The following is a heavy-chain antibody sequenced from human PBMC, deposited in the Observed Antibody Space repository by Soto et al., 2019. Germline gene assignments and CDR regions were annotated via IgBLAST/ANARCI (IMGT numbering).Heavy chain of an antibody. CDR3: ARAILGYCSGGSCYGGGFDY. D-gene: IGHD2-15*01. V-gene: IGHV1-69*01. CDR2: IIPIFGTA. J-gene: IGHJ4*02. Sequence: QVQLVQSGAEVKKPGSSVKVSCKASGGTYSSYAISWVRQAPGQGLEWMGGIIPIFGTANYAQKFQGRVTITADEATGTAYMELGSLRSEDTAVYYCARAILGYCSGGSCYGGGFDYWGRGTLVTVSS. CDR1: GGTYSSYA.